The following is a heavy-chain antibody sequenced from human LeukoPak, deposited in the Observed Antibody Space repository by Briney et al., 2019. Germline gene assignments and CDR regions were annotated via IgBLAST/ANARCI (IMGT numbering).Heavy chain of an antibody. CDR3: ARNHYYAPGSSDT. CDR1: GFNFFTYG. V-gene: IGHV3-33*01. J-gene: IGHJ3*01. D-gene: IGHD3-10*01. Sequence: PGGSLRLSCAASGFNFFTYGMHWVRQAPGKGLEWVAVIWYDGSNKYYADSVKGRFTISRDNAKNSLYLQMNSLRGEDTAVYYCARNHYYAPGSSDTWGQGTIVTVSS. CDR2: IWYDGSNK.